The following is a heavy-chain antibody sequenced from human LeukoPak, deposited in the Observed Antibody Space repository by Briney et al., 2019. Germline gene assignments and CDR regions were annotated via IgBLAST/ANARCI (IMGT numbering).Heavy chain of an antibody. CDR2: IQQEGSQK. Sequence: GGSLRLSYVGSAFTFSNYWMSWVRQAPGKGLEWVANIQQEGSQKYYVDSVKGRFTIARDNAKNSMFLQMDSLRAEDTAVYYCARSNRWLQVVFTVGWYFDLWGRGTLVSVSS. V-gene: IGHV3-7*01. J-gene: IGHJ2*01. CDR1: AFTFSNYW. D-gene: IGHD3-22*01. CDR3: ARSNRWLQVVFTVGWYFDL.